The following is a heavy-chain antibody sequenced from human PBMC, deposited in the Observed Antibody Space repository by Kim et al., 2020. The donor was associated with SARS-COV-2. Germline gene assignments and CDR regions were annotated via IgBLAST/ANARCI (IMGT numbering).Heavy chain of an antibody. D-gene: IGHD5-18*01. Sequence: VKSRFTISRDNSKNTRDLQMNSLRAEDTAVYYCARDPAMVYDFDYWGQGTLVTVSS. V-gene: IGHV3-30*01. CDR3: ARDPAMVYDFDY. J-gene: IGHJ4*02.